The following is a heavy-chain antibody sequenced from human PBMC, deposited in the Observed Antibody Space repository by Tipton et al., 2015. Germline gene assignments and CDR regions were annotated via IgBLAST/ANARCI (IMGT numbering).Heavy chain of an antibody. V-gene: IGHV4-59*08. J-gene: IGHJ4*02. CDR3: ACQDYDSLTRDYQTVDY. D-gene: IGHD3-9*01. CDR1: GGSFSGYY. Sequence: LRLSCAVYGGSFSGYYWSWIRQPPGKGLEWIGFIYYSGTSIYSPSLEGRLTMSVDTAKNQFSLKLTSVTAADTAVYYCACQDYDSLTRDYQTVDYWGQGTLVTVSS. CDR2: IYYSGTS.